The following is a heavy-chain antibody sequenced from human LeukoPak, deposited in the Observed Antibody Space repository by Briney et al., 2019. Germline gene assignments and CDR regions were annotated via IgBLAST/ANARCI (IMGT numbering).Heavy chain of an antibody. Sequence: GGSLRLSCAASGFTFSTYWMTWVRQAPGRGLEWVANIKQDGSERYYVDSVKGRFTTSRDNAKNSLYLQMNSLRAEDTAIYYCVRDTGGGESYHDYWGQGTLVTVSS. J-gene: IGHJ4*02. CDR2: IKQDGSER. CDR1: GFTFSTYW. CDR3: VRDTGGGESYHDY. V-gene: IGHV3-7*01. D-gene: IGHD1-26*01.